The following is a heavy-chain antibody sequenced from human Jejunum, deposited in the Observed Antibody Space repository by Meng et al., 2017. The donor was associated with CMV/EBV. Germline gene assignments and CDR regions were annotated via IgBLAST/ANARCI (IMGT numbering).Heavy chain of an antibody. CDR1: VNSGSFY. V-gene: IGHV4-61*01. J-gene: IGHJ6*02. Sequence: VNSGSFYWSWIRQPPGKGLEWIGYIEETGSSSYNPSLRSRVAISVDTSKNQFPLIVYSVTAADTAVYYCARVYGRKSLNFFYGMDVWGQGTTVTVSS. D-gene: IGHD4-17*01. CDR2: IEETGSS. CDR3: ARVYGRKSLNFFYGMDV.